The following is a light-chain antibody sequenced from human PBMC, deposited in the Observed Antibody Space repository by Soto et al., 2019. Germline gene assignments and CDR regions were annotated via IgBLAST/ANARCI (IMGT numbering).Light chain of an antibody. CDR2: GAS. Sequence: ENVLTQSPGTLSLSPGERATLSCRASQSVSSNYLAWYQQKPGQAPRLLIYGASSRATGIPDRFSGSGSGTDFTLTISRLEPEESAVYYCQQYGKTFGLGTKVEIK. CDR1: QSVSSNY. J-gene: IGKJ1*01. CDR3: QQYGKT. V-gene: IGKV3-20*01.